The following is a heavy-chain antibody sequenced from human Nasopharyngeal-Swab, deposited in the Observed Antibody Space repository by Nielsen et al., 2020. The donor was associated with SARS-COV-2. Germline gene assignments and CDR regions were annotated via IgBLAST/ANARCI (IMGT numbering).Heavy chain of an antibody. J-gene: IGHJ6*02. CDR1: GGSVSSGSYY. V-gene: IGHV4-61*01. CDR2: MYYSGST. Sequence: SETLSLTCTVSGGSVSSGSYYWSWIRQPPGKGLVRIGYMYYSGSTNYNPSLKSRVTISVDTSKNQFSLKLSSVTAADTAVYYCARDIGAAALAPWRGYYGMDVWGQGTTVTVSS. D-gene: IGHD3-10*01. CDR3: ARDIGAAALAPWRGYYGMDV.